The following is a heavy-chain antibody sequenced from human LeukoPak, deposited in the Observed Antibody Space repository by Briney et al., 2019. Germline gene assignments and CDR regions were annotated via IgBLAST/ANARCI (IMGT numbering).Heavy chain of an antibody. J-gene: IGHJ4*02. CDR3: ARVGSPYHFDY. CDR1: GGSINNYY. Sequence: SETLSLTCTASGGSINNYYWSWIRQPAGKGLEWIGRIYTSGNTNYNPSLESRVTMSVDTSKNQFSLKLSSVTAADTAVYYCARVGSPYHFDYWGQGTLVTVSS. V-gene: IGHV4-4*07. D-gene: IGHD2-2*02. CDR2: IYTSGNT.